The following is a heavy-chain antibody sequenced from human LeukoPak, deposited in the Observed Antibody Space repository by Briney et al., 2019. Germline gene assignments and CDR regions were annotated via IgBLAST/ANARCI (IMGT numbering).Heavy chain of an antibody. CDR2: INPNSGGT. J-gene: IGHJ6*02. Sequence: ASVKVSCKASGYTFTGYYMPWVRQAPGQGLEWMGWINPNSGGTNYAQKFQGRVTMTRGTSISTAYMELSRLRSDDTAVYYCARLFPEYYYYGMDVWGQGTTVTVSS. CDR1: GYTFTGYY. V-gene: IGHV1-2*02. CDR3: ARLFPEYYYYGMDV.